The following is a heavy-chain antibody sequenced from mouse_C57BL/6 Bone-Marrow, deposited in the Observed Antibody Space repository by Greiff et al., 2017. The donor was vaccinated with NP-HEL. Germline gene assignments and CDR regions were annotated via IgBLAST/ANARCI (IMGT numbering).Heavy chain of an antibody. J-gene: IGHJ1*03. V-gene: IGHV1-64*01. CDR2: IHPNSGST. CDR3: ALITTCHNV. CDR1: GYTFTSYW. D-gene: IGHD1-1*01. Sequence: VQLQESGAELVKPGASVKLSCKASGYTFTSYWMHWVKQRPGQGLEWIGMIHPNSGSTNYNEKFKSKATLTVDKSSSTAYMQLSSLTSEDSAVYYCALITTCHNVWGTGTTVTVSS.